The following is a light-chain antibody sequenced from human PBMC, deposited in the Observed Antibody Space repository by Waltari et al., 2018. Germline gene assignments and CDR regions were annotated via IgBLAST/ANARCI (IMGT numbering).Light chain of an antibody. Sequence: SSELTQPPSVSVSPGQTATIACSADALAKQFVYWYQQKPGQAPVLVMVRDTERPSGIPERFSGAGSGTTVTLTISGVQAEDEADYYCQSADNTGDYVLFGGGTKLTVL. CDR2: RDT. J-gene: IGLJ3*02. CDR3: QSADNTGDYVL. V-gene: IGLV3-25*03. CDR1: ALAKQF.